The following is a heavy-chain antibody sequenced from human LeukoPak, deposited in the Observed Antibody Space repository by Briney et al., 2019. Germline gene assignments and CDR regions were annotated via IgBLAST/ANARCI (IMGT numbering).Heavy chain of an antibody. CDR2: LAHDGIIR. CDR1: RFILTNYG. CDR3: AKDVRAEGHRYFDD. D-gene: IGHD3-10*02. Sequence: GGSLRLSCTVSRFILTNYGIQWVRKVPGKGVEGVAFLAHDGIIRYFADSVKGRFTVSRDTSKNTVYLQMNGLRLEDTAVYYCAKDVRAEGHRYFDDWGQGTLVTVSS. V-gene: IGHV3-30*02. J-gene: IGHJ4*02.